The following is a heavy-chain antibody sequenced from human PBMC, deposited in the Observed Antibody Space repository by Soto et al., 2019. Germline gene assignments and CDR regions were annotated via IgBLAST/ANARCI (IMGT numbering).Heavy chain of an antibody. D-gene: IGHD6-19*01. CDR1: GFAFNTYS. Sequence: EVQLVESGGGPVKPGGSLRLSCAASGFAFNTYSMNWVRQAPGKGLEWVAFITRSSSYIYYADSVRGRFTLSRDNAKNSLYLQMNNLRAEDTAIYYCARDDGWLILDYWGQGTLVTVSS. CDR2: ITRSSSYI. J-gene: IGHJ4*02. CDR3: ARDDGWLILDY. V-gene: IGHV3-21*06.